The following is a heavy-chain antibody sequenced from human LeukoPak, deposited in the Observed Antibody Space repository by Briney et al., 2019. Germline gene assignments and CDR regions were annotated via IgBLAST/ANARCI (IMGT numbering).Heavy chain of an antibody. CDR3: ARDAPFDSGGYTGDYFDY. CDR2: INSDGSST. Sequence: GGSLRLSCAASGFTFSSYWMHWVRQAPGKGLVWVSRINSDGSSTTYADSVKGRFTISRDNAKNTLYLQMNSLRAEDTAVYYCARDAPFDSGGYTGDYFDYWAREPWSPSPQ. J-gene: IGHJ4*02. CDR1: GFTFSSYW. V-gene: IGHV3-74*01. D-gene: IGHD3-22*01.